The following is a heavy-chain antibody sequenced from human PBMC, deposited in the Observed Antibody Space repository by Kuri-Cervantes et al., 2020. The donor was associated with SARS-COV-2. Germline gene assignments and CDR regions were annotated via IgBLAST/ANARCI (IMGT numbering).Heavy chain of an antibody. CDR2: ISYDGSNK. J-gene: IGHJ3*02. D-gene: IGHD5-18*01. CDR3: ARAPFYTAMVTGAFDI. V-gene: IGHV3-30*01. Sequence: GGSLRLSCAASGFTFSSYAMHWVRQAPGKGLEWVAVISYDGSNKYYADSVKGRFTICRDNSKNTLYLQMNSLRAEDTAVYYCARAPFYTAMVTGAFDIWGQGTMVTVSS. CDR1: GFTFSSYA.